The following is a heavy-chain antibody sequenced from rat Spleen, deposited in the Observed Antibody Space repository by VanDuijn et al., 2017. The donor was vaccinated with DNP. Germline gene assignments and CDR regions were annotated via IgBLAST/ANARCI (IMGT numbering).Heavy chain of an antibody. CDR2: IGTSGDFT. CDR1: GFTFSDYN. CDR3: TTEGDISSYCYFDF. V-gene: IGHV5-20*01. J-gene: IGHJ1*01. D-gene: IGHD4-1*01. Sequence: EVQLVESGGGLVQPGRSLTLSCEGSGFTFSDYNMAWVRQAPTTGLEWVATIGTSGDFTYYRDSVRGRVTISRDNAKSSLYLQMDSLMSEDTATYYCTTEGDISSYCYFDFWGPGTMVTVSS.